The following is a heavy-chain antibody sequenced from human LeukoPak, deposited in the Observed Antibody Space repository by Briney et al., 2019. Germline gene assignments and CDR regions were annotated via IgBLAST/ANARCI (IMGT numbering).Heavy chain of an antibody. D-gene: IGHD3-22*01. Sequence: SSETLSLTCAVSGGSISSSNWWSWVRQPPGKGLEWIGEIYHSGSTNYNPSLKSRVTISVDKSKNQLSLKLSSVTAADTAVYYCARGTYDSSGYYELSWFDPWGQGTLVTVSS. CDR3: ARGTYDSSGYYELSWFDP. J-gene: IGHJ5*02. CDR2: IYHSGST. V-gene: IGHV4-4*02. CDR1: GGSISSSNW.